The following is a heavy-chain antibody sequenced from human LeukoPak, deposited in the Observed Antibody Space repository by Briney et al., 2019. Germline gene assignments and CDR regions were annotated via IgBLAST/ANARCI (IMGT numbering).Heavy chain of an antibody. J-gene: IGHJ3*02. Sequence: GGSLRLSCAASGFTFSSYAMSWVRQAPGKGLEWVSAISGSGGSTYYADSVKGRFTTSRDNSKNTLYLQMNSLRAEDTAVYYCAKDLYPSYDILTGYYGGAFDIWGQGTMVTVSS. CDR1: GFTFSSYA. CDR3: AKDLYPSYDILTGYYGGAFDI. D-gene: IGHD3-9*01. V-gene: IGHV3-23*01. CDR2: ISGSGGST.